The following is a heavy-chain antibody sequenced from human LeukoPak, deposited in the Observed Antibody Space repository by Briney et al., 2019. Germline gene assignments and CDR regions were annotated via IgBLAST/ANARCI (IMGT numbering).Heavy chain of an antibody. J-gene: IGHJ4*02. V-gene: IGHV3-21*01. CDR1: GFTFSTYS. Sequence: GGSLRLSCAASGFTFSTYSMNWVRQAPGKGLEWVSSISSSSYYIYYADSVKGRFTISRDNAKNSLYLQMNSLRAEDMAVYYCARDRLAVMDYWGQGTLVTVSS. D-gene: IGHD3-9*01. CDR2: ISSSSYYI. CDR3: ARDRLAVMDY.